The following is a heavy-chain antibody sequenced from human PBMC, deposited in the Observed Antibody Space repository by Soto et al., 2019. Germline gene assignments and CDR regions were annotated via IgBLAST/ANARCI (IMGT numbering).Heavy chain of an antibody. J-gene: IGHJ5*02. CDR3: ARMYFSLAAAGTGDYNWFDP. CDR1: GFSLSTARMG. D-gene: IGHD6-13*01. Sequence: SGPTLVNPTETLALPCPVSGFSLSTARMGVSWIRQPPWKALEWLAHIFSNDEKSYSTSLKSRLTISKDTSKSQVVLTMTNMDPVDTATYYCARMYFSLAAAGTGDYNWFDPWGQGTLVTVSS. CDR2: IFSNDEK. V-gene: IGHV2-26*01.